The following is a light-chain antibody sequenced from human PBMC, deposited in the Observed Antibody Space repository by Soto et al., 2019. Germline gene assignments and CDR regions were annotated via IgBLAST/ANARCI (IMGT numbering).Light chain of an antibody. J-gene: IGLJ2*01. V-gene: IGLV2-8*01. CDR1: SSDIGAYNY. Sequence: QSALTQPPSASGSPGQSVTISCTGTSSDIGAYNYVSWFQQHPGEAPKLIISEVNKRPSGVPDRFSGSKSGNTASLTISGLQAEDDAFYYCCSYAGSNTLVFGGGTKLTVL. CDR3: CSYAGSNTLV. CDR2: EVN.